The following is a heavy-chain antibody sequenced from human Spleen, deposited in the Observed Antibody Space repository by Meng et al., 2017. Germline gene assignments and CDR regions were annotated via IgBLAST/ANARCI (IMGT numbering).Heavy chain of an antibody. J-gene: IGHJ4*02. Sequence: ASVKVSCKASGYTFTGYYMHWVRQAPGQGLEWMGWINPNSGGTNYAQKFQGRVTMTRDTSISTAYMELSRLRSDDTAVYYCASLLCSSTSCPNLDYWGQGTLVTVS. D-gene: IGHD2-2*01. CDR2: INPNSGGT. CDR1: GYTFTGYY. V-gene: IGHV1-2*02. CDR3: ASLLCSSTSCPNLDY.